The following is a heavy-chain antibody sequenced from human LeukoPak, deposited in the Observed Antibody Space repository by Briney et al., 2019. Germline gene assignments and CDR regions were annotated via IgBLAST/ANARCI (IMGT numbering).Heavy chain of an antibody. CDR1: GFTFSSYS. D-gene: IGHD2-2*01. CDR3: ARDIKGGYCSSTSRSPGAFDI. J-gene: IGHJ3*02. Sequence: GGSLRLSCAASGFTFSSYSMNWVRQAPGKGLEWVSSISSSSSYIYYADSVKGRFTISRDNAKNSLYLRMNSLRAEDTAVYYCARDIKGGYCSSTSRSPGAFDIWGQGTMVTVSS. V-gene: IGHV3-21*01. CDR2: ISSSSSYI.